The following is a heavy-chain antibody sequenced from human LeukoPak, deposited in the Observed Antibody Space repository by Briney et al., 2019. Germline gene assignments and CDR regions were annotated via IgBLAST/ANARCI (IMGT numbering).Heavy chain of an antibody. CDR2: ISGSGGST. CDR1: GFTFSSYA. Sequence: GGSLRLSCAASGFTFSSYAMSWVRQAPGKGLEWVSAISGSGGSTYYADSVKGRFTISRDNSKNTLYLQVNSLRAEDTAVYYCAKAVAPDVDIAAMDYWGQGTLVTVSS. D-gene: IGHD5-12*01. J-gene: IGHJ4*02. CDR3: AKAVAPDVDIAAMDY. V-gene: IGHV3-23*01.